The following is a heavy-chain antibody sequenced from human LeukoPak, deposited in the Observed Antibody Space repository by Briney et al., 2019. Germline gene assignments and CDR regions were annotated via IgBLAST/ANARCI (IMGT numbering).Heavy chain of an antibody. Sequence: ASVKVSCKASGYTFTSYYMHWVRQAPGQGLEWMGIINPSGGSTSYAQKFQGRVTMTRDTSTSTVYMELSSLRSEDAAVYYCARRPGAYGMDVWGQGTTVTVSS. V-gene: IGHV1-46*01. CDR3: ARRPGAYGMDV. J-gene: IGHJ6*02. CDR1: GYTFTSYY. CDR2: INPSGGST.